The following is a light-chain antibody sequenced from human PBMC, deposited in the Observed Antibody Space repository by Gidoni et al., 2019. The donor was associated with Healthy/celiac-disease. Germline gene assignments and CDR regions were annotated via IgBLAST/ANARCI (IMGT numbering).Light chain of an antibody. V-gene: IGLV8-61*01. J-gene: IGLJ3*02. Sequence: QTVVTHEPSFSVSPGGTVPLTCGLSSGSVSTSYYPSWSQQNPGQAPRTLIYSTNTRSSGVPERFSGSILGNKAALTITGAQADDESDYYCVLYMGSGLWVFGGGTKLTVL. CDR2: STN. CDR1: SGSVSTSYY. CDR3: VLYMGSGLWV.